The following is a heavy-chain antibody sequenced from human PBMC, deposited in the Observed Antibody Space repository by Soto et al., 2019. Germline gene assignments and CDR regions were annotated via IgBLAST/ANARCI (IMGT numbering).Heavy chain of an antibody. Sequence: GGSLRLSCSASGFTFSSYAMHWARQAPGKGLEYVSAISSNGGSTYYADSVKGRFTISRDNSKNTLYLQMSSLRAEDTAVYYCVKEGDGSGSYYWVYYYYGMDVWGQGTKVTVSS. CDR2: ISSNGGST. CDR1: GFTFSSYA. J-gene: IGHJ6*02. D-gene: IGHD3-10*01. CDR3: VKEGDGSGSYYWVYYYYGMDV. V-gene: IGHV3-64D*06.